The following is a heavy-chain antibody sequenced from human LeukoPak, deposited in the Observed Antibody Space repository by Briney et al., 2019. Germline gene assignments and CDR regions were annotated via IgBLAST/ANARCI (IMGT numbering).Heavy chain of an antibody. V-gene: IGHV3-30*02. CDR2: IRYDGNNN. J-gene: IGHJ4*02. CDR3: AKDWGYYGSGSLYYFDY. Sequence: PGRSQTLSCAASGFTFSTYAMHWVRQAPGKGLEWVAFIRYDGNNNYYADSVKGRFTISRDNSKNTLFLQMNSLRAEDTAVYYCAKDWGYYGSGSLYYFDYWGQGTLVTVSS. CDR1: GFTFSTYA. D-gene: IGHD3-10*01.